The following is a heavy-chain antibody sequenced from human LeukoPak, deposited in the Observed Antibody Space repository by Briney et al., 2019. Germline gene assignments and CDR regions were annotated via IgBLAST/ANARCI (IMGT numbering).Heavy chain of an antibody. CDR3: ATWARGYSYGEYPYYYYYMDV. CDR1: GGSISSYY. V-gene: IGHV4-59*01. J-gene: IGHJ6*03. D-gene: IGHD5-18*01. CDR2: IYYSGST. Sequence: PSETLSLTCTVSGGSISSYYWSWIRQPPGKGLEWIGYIYYSGSTNYNPSLKSRVTISVDTSKNQFSLKLSSVTAADTAVYYCATWARGYSYGEYPYYYYYMDVWGKGTTVTVSS.